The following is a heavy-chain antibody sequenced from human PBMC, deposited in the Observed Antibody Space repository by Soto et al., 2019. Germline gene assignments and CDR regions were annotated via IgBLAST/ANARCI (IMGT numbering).Heavy chain of an antibody. CDR1: GYSFTSYW. V-gene: IGHV5-51*01. J-gene: IGHJ6*02. CDR2: IYPGDSDT. CDR3: ARNYCSSTSCYRVYYYYYGMDV. D-gene: IGHD2-2*01. Sequence: GESLKISCKGSGYSFTSYWIGWVRQMPGKGLEWIGIIYPGDSDTRYSPSFQGHVTISADKTSSTAYLQWSSLTASDTDMYYCARNYCSSTSCYRVYYYYYGMDVWGQGTTVTVSS.